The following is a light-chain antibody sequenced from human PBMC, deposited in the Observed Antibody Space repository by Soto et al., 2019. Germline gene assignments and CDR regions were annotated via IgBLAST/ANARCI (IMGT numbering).Light chain of an antibody. CDR1: SSDVGGYNY. J-gene: IGLJ1*01. Sequence: QSVLTQPASVSGSAGQSITISCTGTSSDVGGYNYVSWYKQYPRKAPKLMIYEVSNRPSGVSNRYSGSKSGNTASLTISGLQAEDEGHYYCSSYTSSRIYVFGSGTKVTVL. CDR2: EVS. CDR3: SSYTSSRIYV. V-gene: IGLV2-14*01.